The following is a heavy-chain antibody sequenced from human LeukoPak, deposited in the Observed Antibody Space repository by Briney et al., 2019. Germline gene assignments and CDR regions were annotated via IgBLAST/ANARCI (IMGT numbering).Heavy chain of an antibody. CDR3: AREYSSGWYDY. CDR1: GFTFSSYG. J-gene: IGHJ4*02. Sequence: PGGSLRLSCAASGFTFSSYGMHWVRQAPGKGLEWVAVISDDGSNKHYADSVKGRFTISRDNSKNTLYLQMNSLIAEDTAVYYCAREYSSGWYDYWGQGTLVTVSS. D-gene: IGHD6-19*01. V-gene: IGHV3-33*01. CDR2: ISDDGSNK.